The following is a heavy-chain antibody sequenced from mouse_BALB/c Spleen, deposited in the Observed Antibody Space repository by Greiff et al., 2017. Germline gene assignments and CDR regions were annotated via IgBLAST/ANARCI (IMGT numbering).Heavy chain of an antibody. D-gene: IGHD2-14*01. CDR3: AKPERNRYDGPFAY. CDR2: IWGDGST. J-gene: IGHJ3*01. Sequence: QVQLKESGPGLVAPSQSLSITCTVSGFSLTSYGVSWVRQPPGKGLEWLGVIWGDGSTNYHSALISRLSISKDNSKSQVFLKLNSRQTDDTATYYCAKPERNRYDGPFAYWGQGTLVTVSA. CDR1: GFSLTSYG. V-gene: IGHV2-3*01.